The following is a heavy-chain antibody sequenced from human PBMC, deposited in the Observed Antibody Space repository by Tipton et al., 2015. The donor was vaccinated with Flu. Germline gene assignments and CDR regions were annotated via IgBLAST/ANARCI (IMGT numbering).Heavy chain of an antibody. CDR3: AKVIPEAVAGLDY. CDR2: FSASARTT. D-gene: IGHD6-19*01. Sequence: AVSGFTFSRYGMSWVRQAPGKGLEWVSGFSASARTTYFADSVKGRFTISRDISKNMLFLQMNSLRAEDTAVYYCAKVIPEAVAGLDYWGQGTLVTVSS. CDR1: GFTFSRYG. V-gene: IGHV3-23*01. J-gene: IGHJ4*02.